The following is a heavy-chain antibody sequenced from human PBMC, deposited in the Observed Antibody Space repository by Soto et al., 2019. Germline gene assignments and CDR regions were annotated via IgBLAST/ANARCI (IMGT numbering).Heavy chain of an antibody. CDR1: GGSISSSSYY. V-gene: IGHV4-39*01. J-gene: IGHJ4*02. Sequence: QLQLQESGPGLVKPSETLSLTCTVSGGSISSSSYYWGWIRQPPGKGLEWIGSISYSGSTYYSPSLKSRVTISVDTSKNQFSLKLSSVTAADTAVYYCARRGPAAIIGYWGQGTLITVSS. CDR3: ARRGPAAIIGY. CDR2: ISYSGST. D-gene: IGHD2-2*01.